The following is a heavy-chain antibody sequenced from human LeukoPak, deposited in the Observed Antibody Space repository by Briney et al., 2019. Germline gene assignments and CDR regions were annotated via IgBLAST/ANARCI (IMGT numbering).Heavy chain of an antibody. J-gene: IGHJ5*02. Sequence: GGSLRLSCAASAFSLNAYNMSWVRQAPGKGLEWVSTISGSGGSTYYADSVKGRFTISRDNSKNTLYLQMNSLRAEDTAVYYCAKDPGFDDFWSGYRDSWFDPWGQGTLVTVSS. V-gene: IGHV3-23*01. D-gene: IGHD3-3*01. CDR3: AKDPGFDDFWSGYRDSWFDP. CDR2: ISGSGGST. CDR1: AFSLNAYN.